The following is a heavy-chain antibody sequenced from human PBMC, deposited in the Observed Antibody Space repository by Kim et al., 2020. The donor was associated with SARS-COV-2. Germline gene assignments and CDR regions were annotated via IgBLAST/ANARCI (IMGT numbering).Heavy chain of an antibody. CDR3: AIIAARPYYYYYYMDV. CDR2: INHSGST. Sequence: SETLSLTCAVYGGSFSGYYWSWIRQPPGKGLEWIGEINHSGSTNYNPSLKSRVTISVDTSKNQFSLKLSSVTAADTAVYYCAIIAARPYYYYYYMDVWG. D-gene: IGHD6-6*01. V-gene: IGHV4-34*01. J-gene: IGHJ6*03. CDR1: GGSFSGYY.